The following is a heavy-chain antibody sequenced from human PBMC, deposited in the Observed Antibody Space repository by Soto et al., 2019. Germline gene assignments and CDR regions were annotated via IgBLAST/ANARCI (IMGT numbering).Heavy chain of an antibody. Sequence: QLQLQESGPGLVKPSETLSLTCTVSGGSISSSSYYWGWIRQPPGKGLEWIGGIYYSGYTYYNPSLKSRVTISVDASKNQFSLKLSSVTAADTAVYYCARHNGPLYVGYYDDMDGWGQGTTVTVSS. CDR1: GGSISSSSYY. CDR2: IYYSGYT. CDR3: ARHNGPLYVGYYDDMDG. V-gene: IGHV4-39*01. J-gene: IGHJ6*02. D-gene: IGHD3-16*01.